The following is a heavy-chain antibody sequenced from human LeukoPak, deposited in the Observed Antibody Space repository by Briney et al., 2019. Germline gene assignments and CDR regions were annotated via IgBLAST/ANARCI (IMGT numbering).Heavy chain of an antibody. CDR1: GDSISGYY. D-gene: IGHD6-19*01. CDR2: IFHSGSS. V-gene: IGHV4-59*08. Sequence: SETLSLTCSISGDSISGYYWSWIRQTPGKGLEWIGYIFHSGSSNYNPSLKSRVTFSVDTSKNQLSLRLTSATAADTAVYYCAGHPSSGWAYYFDYWGQGALVAVSS. CDR3: AGHPSSGWAYYFDY. J-gene: IGHJ4*02.